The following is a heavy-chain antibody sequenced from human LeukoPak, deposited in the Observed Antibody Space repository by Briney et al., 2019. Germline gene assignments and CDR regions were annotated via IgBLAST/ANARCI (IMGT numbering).Heavy chain of an antibody. CDR1: GFTFRTYG. V-gene: IGHV3-30*18. CDR3: ANVADNSGWYSELPFDY. J-gene: IGHJ4*02. Sequence: GRSLRLSCAASGFTFRTYGMHWVRQAPGKGLECVAIISYDGTNKYYADSVKGRFTISRDNSKNTLYLQMNSLRVEDTAVYYCANVADNSGWYSELPFDYWGQGTRVTVSS. CDR2: ISYDGTNK. D-gene: IGHD6-19*01.